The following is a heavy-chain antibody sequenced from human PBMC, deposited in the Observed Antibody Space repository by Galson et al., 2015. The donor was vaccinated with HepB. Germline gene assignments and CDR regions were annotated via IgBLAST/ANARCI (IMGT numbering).Heavy chain of an antibody. CDR3: ATAPSIDVRGVIIET. CDR1: GYTLTELS. CDR2: FDPEDGET. J-gene: IGHJ5*02. D-gene: IGHD3-10*01. V-gene: IGHV1-24*01. Sequence: SVKVSCKVSGYTLTELSMHWVRQAPGKGLEWMGGFDPEDGETIYAQKFQGRVTMTEDTSTDTAYMELSSLRSEDTAVYYCATAPSIDVRGVIIETWGQGTLVTVSS.